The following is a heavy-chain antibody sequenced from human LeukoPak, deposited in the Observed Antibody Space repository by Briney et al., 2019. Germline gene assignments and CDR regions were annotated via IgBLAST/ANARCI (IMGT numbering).Heavy chain of an antibody. J-gene: IGHJ4*02. CDR1: GFTFSSYA. CDR2: VTGSGGST. V-gene: IGHV3-23*01. D-gene: IGHD6-6*01. CDR3: AKSSLKYYFDS. Sequence: PGESLRLSCAASGFTFSSYAMNWVRQAPGKGLEWVSIVTGSGGSTYYADSVKGRFTISRDNCTNTLYLQVNSLRAEDTAIYYCAKSSLKYYFDSWGQGTLVTVSS.